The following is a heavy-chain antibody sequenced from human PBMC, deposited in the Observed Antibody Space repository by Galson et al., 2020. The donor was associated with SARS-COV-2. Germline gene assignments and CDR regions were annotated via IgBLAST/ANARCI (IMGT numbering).Heavy chain of an antibody. CDR1: SGFIDSTSYY. CDR3: ARKTSTYDY. Sequence: ASETLSLTCVVSSGFIDSTSYYWGWIRQPPGKGLEWIGSIYFNGRTFYNPSLLSRVTISIETYKNQFSLRLTTVTAADTAVYFCARKTSTYDYWGPGAQVTVSS. V-gene: IGHV4-39*07. J-gene: IGHJ4*01. D-gene: IGHD3-16*01. CDR2: IYFNGRT.